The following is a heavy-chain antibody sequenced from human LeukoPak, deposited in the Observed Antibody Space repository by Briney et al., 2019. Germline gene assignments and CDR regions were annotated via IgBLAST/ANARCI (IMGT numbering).Heavy chain of an antibody. V-gene: IGHV3-30*04. CDR2: ISYDGSNK. CDR1: GFTFSSYA. Sequence: GWSLRLSCAPSGFTFSSYAMHWVGQAPAKGLEWVAVISYDGSNKYYADSVKGRFTISRDNSKNTLYLQMNSLRPEDTAVYYCARDGPDYGDFDYWGQGTLVTVSS. D-gene: IGHD4-17*01. J-gene: IGHJ4*02. CDR3: ARDGPDYGDFDY.